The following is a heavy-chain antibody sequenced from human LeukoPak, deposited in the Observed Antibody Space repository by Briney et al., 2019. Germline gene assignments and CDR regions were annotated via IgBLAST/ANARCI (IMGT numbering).Heavy chain of an antibody. CDR2: IYTSGST. CDR1: GGSISSGSYY. V-gene: IGHV4-61*02. D-gene: IGHD3-22*01. Sequence: SQTLSLTCTVSGGSISSGSYYLSWIRQPAGKGLEWIGRIYTSGSTNYNPTLKSRVTISVDTSKNQFSLKLSSVTAADTAVYYCAREYYYDSIDYFDYWGQGTLVTVSS. J-gene: IGHJ4*02. CDR3: AREYYYDSIDYFDY.